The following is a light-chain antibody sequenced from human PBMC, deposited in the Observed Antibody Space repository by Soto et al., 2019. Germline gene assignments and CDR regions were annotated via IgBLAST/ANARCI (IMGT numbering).Light chain of an antibody. CDR3: QQYSTSPWT. CDR1: QSVSSNY. J-gene: IGKJ1*01. V-gene: IGKV3-20*01. CDR2: GAS. Sequence: EIVLTQSPGTLSLSPGERGALSCRASQSVSSNYVAWYQQKPGQAPRLLISGASDRATGTPDRFRGSGSGTDLTLTISRLEPEDFAVYYCQQYSTSPWTFGQGTKVDIK.